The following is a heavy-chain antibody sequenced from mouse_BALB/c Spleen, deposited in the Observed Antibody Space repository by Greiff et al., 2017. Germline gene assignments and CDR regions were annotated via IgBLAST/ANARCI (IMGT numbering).Heavy chain of an antibody. J-gene: IGHJ2*01. CDR2: ISSGGSYT. V-gene: IGHV5-6-4*01. CDR1: GFTFSSYT. CDR3: TRVTTVVADY. Sequence: DVKLVESGGGLVKPGGSLKLSCAASGFTFSSYTMSWVRQTPEKRLEWVATISSGGSYTYYPDSVKGRFTISRDNAKNTLYLQMSSLKSEDTAMYYCTRVTTVVADYWGQGTTLTVSS. D-gene: IGHD1-1*01.